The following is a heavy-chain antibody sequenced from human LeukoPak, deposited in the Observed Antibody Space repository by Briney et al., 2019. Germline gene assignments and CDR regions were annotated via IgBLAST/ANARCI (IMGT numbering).Heavy chain of an antibody. Sequence: GGSLRLSCAASGFTFSSYSMNWVRQAPGKGLEWVSSISSSSSYIYYADSVKGRFIISRDNAKNSLYLQMNSLRAEDTAVYYCARYAAGAEYFQHWGQGTLVTVSS. CDR1: GFTFSSYS. V-gene: IGHV3-21*01. J-gene: IGHJ1*01. D-gene: IGHD6-13*01. CDR3: ARYAAGAEYFQH. CDR2: ISSSSSYI.